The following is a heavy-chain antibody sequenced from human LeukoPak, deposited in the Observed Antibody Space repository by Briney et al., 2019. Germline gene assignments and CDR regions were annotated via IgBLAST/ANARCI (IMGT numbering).Heavy chain of an antibody. CDR1: GFTFSTYA. D-gene: IGHD1-1*01. CDR2: ISGSGGST. V-gene: IGHV3-23*01. CDR3: AKDRPMEPTKYYYYMDV. Sequence: QAGGSLRLSCAASGFTFSTYAMSWFRQAPGKGLEWVSAISGSGGSTNYADSVKGRFTISRDNSKNTLYLQMNSLRAEDTAVYYCAKDRPMEPTKYYYYMDVWGKGTTVTVSS. J-gene: IGHJ6*03.